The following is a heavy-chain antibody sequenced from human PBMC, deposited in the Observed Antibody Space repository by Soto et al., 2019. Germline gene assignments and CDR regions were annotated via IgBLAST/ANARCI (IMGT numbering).Heavy chain of an antibody. Sequence: PGGVLRLSCAASGFTFSNYSISWVRQAPGKGLEWVSLVSATAGTTYYTDSVRGRFTISSDNSRNTVYLQMNSLRADDTAVYYCAKYRLAGGLDYWGQGTLVTVSS. CDR2: VSATAGTT. CDR1: GFTFSNYS. CDR3: AKYRLAGGLDY. J-gene: IGHJ4*02. V-gene: IGHV3-23*01. D-gene: IGHD3-16*01.